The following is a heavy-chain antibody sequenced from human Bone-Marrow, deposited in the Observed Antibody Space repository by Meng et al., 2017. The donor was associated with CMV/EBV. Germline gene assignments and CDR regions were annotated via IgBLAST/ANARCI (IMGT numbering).Heavy chain of an antibody. CDR3: ARGLNYDFWSGYYLEGSGWFDP. V-gene: IGHV4-34*01. Sequence: SETLSLTCAVYGGSFSGYYWSWIRQPPGKGLEWIGEINHSGSTNYNPSLKSRVTISVDTSKNQFSLKLSSVTAADTAVYYCARGLNYDFWSGYYLEGSGWFDPWGQGTLVTVSS. CDR1: GGSFSGYY. CDR2: INHSGST. D-gene: IGHD3-3*01. J-gene: IGHJ5*02.